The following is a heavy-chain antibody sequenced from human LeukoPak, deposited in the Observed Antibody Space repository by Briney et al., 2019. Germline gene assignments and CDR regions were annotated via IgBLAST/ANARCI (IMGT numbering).Heavy chain of an antibody. CDR1: GFTFDDYA. J-gene: IGHJ4*02. CDR2: ISWNSGSI. D-gene: IGHD3-22*01. CDR3: AKAGAYDSSGSFDY. Sequence: GRSLRLSCAASGFTFDDYAMHWVRQAPGKGLEWVSGISWNSGSIGYADSVRGRFTISRDNAKNSLYLQMNSLRAEDTALYYCAKAGAYDSSGSFDYWGQGTLVTVSS. V-gene: IGHV3-9*01.